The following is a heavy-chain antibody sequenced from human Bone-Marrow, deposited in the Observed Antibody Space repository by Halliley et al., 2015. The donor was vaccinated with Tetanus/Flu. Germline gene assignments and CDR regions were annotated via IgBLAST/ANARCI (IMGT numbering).Heavy chain of an antibody. Sequence: VQLVQSGAEVKKPGESLQISCKDSGSDFSSRWIAWVRQMPGKGLDWMGIIFVGDSDTKYSPSFEGQVTMSVDKSIRIAYLQWSSLKAPDTATYYCASPRVDCTGGSCPTYFYYGMDAWGQGTTVTVSS. CDR3: ASPRVDCTGGSCPTYFYYGMDA. CDR1: GSDFSSRW. V-gene: IGHV5-51*01. D-gene: IGHD2-8*02. CDR2: IFVGDSDT. J-gene: IGHJ6*02.